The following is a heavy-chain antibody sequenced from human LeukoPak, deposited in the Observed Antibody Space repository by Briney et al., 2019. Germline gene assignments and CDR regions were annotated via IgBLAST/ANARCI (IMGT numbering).Heavy chain of an antibody. J-gene: IGHJ5*02. Sequence: QPGGSLRLSCAASEFIFSNYWMHWVRQAPGKGLVWVSRINSDGSFTSYADSVKGRFTISRDNAKNTLYLQMNSLRAEDTAIYYCARVQELGTYDWFDPWGQGTLVTVSS. V-gene: IGHV3-74*01. CDR1: EFIFSNYW. D-gene: IGHD1-26*01. CDR3: ARVQELGTYDWFDP. CDR2: INSDGSFT.